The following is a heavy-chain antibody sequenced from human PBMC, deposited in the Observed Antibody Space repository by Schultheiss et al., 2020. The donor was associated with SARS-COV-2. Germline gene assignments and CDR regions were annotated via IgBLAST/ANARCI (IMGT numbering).Heavy chain of an antibody. D-gene: IGHD6-13*01. V-gene: IGHV3-30*04. Sequence: GGSLRLSCAASGFTFSSYAMHWVRQAPGKGLEWVAVVSYDGSNKYYADSVKGRFTISRDKSKNTLYLQKNSLRVEDTAVYYCAREALGDSSFDYWGQGTLVTVSS. CDR1: GFTFSSYA. CDR3: AREALGDSSFDY. J-gene: IGHJ4*02. CDR2: VSYDGSNK.